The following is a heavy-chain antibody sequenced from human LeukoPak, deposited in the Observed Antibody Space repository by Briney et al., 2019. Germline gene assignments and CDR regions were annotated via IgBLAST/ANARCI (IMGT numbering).Heavy chain of an antibody. CDR2: ISSSSSYI. Sequence: GGSLRLSCAASGFTFSSYSMNWVRQAPGKGLEWVSSISSSSSYIYYADSVKGRFTISRDNAKNSLYLQMNSLRAEDTAVYYCAGDRPSPVAFDIWGQGTMVTVSS. J-gene: IGHJ3*02. V-gene: IGHV3-21*01. CDR3: AGDRPSPVAFDI. CDR1: GFTFSSYS.